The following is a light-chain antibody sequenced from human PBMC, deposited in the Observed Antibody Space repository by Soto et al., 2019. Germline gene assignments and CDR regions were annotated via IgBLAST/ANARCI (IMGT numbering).Light chain of an antibody. V-gene: IGKV3D-15*01. J-gene: IGKJ4*01. CDR1: QTVRDN. Sequence: EVVMTQSPATLSVSPGERATLSCRASQTVRDNLGWYQQKPGQPPRLLIYGATTRATGIPARFSGSGSGTEFTLTISSLQSEDFAVYYCQQYNNWPLTFVGGTKVEIK. CDR2: GAT. CDR3: QQYNNWPLT.